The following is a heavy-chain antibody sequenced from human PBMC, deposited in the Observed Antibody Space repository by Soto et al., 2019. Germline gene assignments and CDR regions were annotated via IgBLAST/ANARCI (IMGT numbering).Heavy chain of an antibody. CDR2: INPNSGGT. V-gene: IGHV1-2*04. J-gene: IGHJ4*02. Sequence: GASVKVSCKASGYTFTGYYMHWVRQAPGQGLEWMGWINPNSGGTNYAQKFQGWVTMTRDTSISTAYMELSRLRSDDTAVYYCARVVAGNSSGFAFDYWGQGTLVTVSS. CDR1: GYTFTGYY. D-gene: IGHD6-19*01. CDR3: ARVVAGNSSGFAFDY.